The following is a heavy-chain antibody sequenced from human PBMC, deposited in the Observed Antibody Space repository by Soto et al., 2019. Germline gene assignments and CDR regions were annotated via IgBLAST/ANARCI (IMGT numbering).Heavy chain of an antibody. V-gene: IGHV4-59*01. CDR2: IYYSGST. Sequence: PSETLSLTCTVSGGSISSYYWSWIRQPPGKGLEWIGYIYYSGSTNYNPSIKSRVTISVDTSKNQFSLKLSSVTAADTAVYYCARDENYGSGSYSYWGQGTLVTVSS. D-gene: IGHD3-10*01. J-gene: IGHJ4*02. CDR1: GGSISSYY. CDR3: ARDENYGSGSYSY.